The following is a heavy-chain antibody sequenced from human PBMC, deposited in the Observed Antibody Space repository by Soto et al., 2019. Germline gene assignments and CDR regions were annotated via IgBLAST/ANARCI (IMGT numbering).Heavy chain of an antibody. D-gene: IGHD6-19*01. CDR1: GGSISSYY. Sequence: PSETLSLTCTVSGGSISSYYWSWIRQPPGKGLEWIGYIYYSGSTNYNPPLKSRINISVDTSKNQFSLKLSSVTAADTAVYYCARDPTYSSGWYGGNYFDYWGQGTLVTVSS. V-gene: IGHV4-59*01. CDR3: ARDPTYSSGWYGGNYFDY. CDR2: IYYSGST. J-gene: IGHJ4*02.